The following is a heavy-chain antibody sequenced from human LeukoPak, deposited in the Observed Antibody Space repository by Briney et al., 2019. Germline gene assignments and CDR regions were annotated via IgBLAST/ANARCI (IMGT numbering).Heavy chain of an antibody. D-gene: IGHD3-22*01. Sequence: ASVKVSCKASGYTFTSYGISWVRQAPGQGLEWMGWISAYNGNTNYAQKLQGRVTMTTDTSTSTAYMELRSLRSDDTAVYYCARGYYYDSSGYYHDYWGQGTLVTVSS. CDR3: ARGYYYDSSGYYHDY. V-gene: IGHV1-18*01. J-gene: IGHJ4*02. CDR1: GYTFTSYG. CDR2: ISAYNGNT.